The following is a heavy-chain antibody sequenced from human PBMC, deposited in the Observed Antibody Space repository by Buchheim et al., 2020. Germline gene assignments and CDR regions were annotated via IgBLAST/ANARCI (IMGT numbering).Heavy chain of an antibody. D-gene: IGHD4/OR15-4a*01. V-gene: IGHV3-7*01. CDR1: GFSFGDQW. J-gene: IGHJ4*02. Sequence: EVQLVESGGGLVQPGESLRLSCVASGFSFGDQWMSWVRQVPGTGQQWVANIKQDGTITTYLDSVKGRFTISRDNAKNSLYLQMNNLRGEDTAVYFCARDYGEWGQGTL. CDR2: IKQDGTIT. CDR3: ARDYGE.